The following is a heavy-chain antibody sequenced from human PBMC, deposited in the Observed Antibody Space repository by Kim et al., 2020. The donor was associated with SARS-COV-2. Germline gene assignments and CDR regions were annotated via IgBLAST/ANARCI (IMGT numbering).Heavy chain of an antibody. CDR2: ISNDGNKK. V-gene: IGHV3-30*18. Sequence: GGSLRLSCAASGFTFSNYGMHWVRQAPGKWLEWVAVISNDGNKKYYANSVKDRFTISRDSSKNTVYLQMNSLRAEDTAVYYCAKRGDDILTGKHYFDYWGQGTLVTVSS. CDR3: AKRGDDILTGKHYFDY. CDR1: GFTFSNYG. D-gene: IGHD3-9*01. J-gene: IGHJ4*02.